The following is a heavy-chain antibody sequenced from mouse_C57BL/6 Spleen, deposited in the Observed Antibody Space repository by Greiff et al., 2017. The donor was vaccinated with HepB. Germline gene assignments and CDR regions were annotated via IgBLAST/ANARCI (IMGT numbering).Heavy chain of an antibody. CDR3: ARGDYSNYGGFSY. Sequence: QVQLQQSGPELVKPGASVKISCKASGYAFSSSWMNWVKQRPGKGLEWIGRIYPGDGDTNYNGKFKGKATLTADKSSSTAYMQLSSLTSEDSAVYFCARGDYSNYGGFSYWGQGTLVTVSA. CDR2: IYPGDGDT. V-gene: IGHV1-82*01. D-gene: IGHD2-5*01. CDR1: GYAFSSSW. J-gene: IGHJ3*01.